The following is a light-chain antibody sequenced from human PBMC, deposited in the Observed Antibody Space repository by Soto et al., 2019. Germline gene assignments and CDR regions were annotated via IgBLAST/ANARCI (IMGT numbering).Light chain of an antibody. CDR1: QRVRSSY. CDR2: GAS. J-gene: IGKJ2*01. CDR3: QQYSTSPRT. Sequence: EIVLTQSPGTLSLSPGERVTLSCRASQRVRSSYIAWYQQRRGQAPRLLIHGASSSATGIPDRFSGSGSGTDFTLTISSLEPEDFPVYYCQQYSTSPRTFRQGTKLEIK. V-gene: IGKV3-20*01.